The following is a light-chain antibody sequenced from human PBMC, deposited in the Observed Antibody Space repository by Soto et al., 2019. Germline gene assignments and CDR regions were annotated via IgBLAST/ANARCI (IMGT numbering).Light chain of an antibody. V-gene: IGKV3-20*01. CDR3: QQCGSSPRT. CDR1: QSVSSSY. J-gene: IGKJ1*01. Sequence: EIVLTQSPGTLFLSPGERATLSCRASQSVSSSYLAWYQQKPGRAPRLLIYGASSRATGIPDRFSGSGSGTDFTLTISRLEPEDFAVYYCQQCGSSPRTFGQGTKVDIK. CDR2: GAS.